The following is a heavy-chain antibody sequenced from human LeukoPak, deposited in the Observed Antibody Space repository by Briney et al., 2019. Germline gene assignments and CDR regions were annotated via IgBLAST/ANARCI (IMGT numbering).Heavy chain of an antibody. CDR3: ARDSYDSSGSYFFLKLLDY. CDR2: ITTFNGNT. Sequence: ASVKVSCKVSGYTFTSYGINWVRQAPGQGLEWMGWITTFNGNTDYAQKFQGRVTMTTDTSTNTAYMELRSLRSDDTAVYYCARDSYDSSGSYFFLKLLDYWGQGTLVAVSS. V-gene: IGHV1-18*01. CDR1: GYTFTSYG. D-gene: IGHD3-22*01. J-gene: IGHJ4*02.